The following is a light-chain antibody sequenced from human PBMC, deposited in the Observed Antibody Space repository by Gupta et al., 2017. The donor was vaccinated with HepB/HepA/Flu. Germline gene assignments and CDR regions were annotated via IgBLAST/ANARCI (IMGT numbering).Light chain of an antibody. CDR2: DDS. V-gene: IGLV3-21*01. CDR3: QVWDRVRDHTYVI. J-gene: IGLJ2*01. Sequence: SSALTQPPAVSVAPGKTATITCGGNDIGLKSVHWYQQAPGQAPRLVIYDDSDRPSGIPERFSGSNSGNTATLTISRVEAGDEADYYCQVWDRVRDHTYVIFGGGTKLTVL. CDR1: DIGLKS.